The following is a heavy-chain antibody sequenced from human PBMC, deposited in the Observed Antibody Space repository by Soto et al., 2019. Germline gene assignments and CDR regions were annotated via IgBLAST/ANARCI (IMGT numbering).Heavy chain of an antibody. Sequence: ASVKVSCKASGCTFTGYYMHWVRQAPGQGLEWMGWINPNSGGTNYAQKFQGWVTMTRDTSISTAYMELSRLRSDDTAVYYCARDQYYYDSSGYYNYGMDVWGQGTTVTVSS. CDR3: ARDQYYYDSSGYYNYGMDV. V-gene: IGHV1-2*04. CDR2: INPNSGGT. J-gene: IGHJ6*02. D-gene: IGHD3-22*01. CDR1: GCTFTGYY.